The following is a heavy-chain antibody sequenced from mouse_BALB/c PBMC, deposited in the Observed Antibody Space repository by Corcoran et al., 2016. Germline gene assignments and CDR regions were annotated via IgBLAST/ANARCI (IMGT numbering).Heavy chain of an antibody. CDR2: IDPANGNT. D-gene: IGHD2-3*01. CDR3: AKDGYYDYYAMDY. CDR1: GFNIKDTY. Sequence: EVQLQQSGAELVKPGASVKLSCTASGFNIKDTYMHWVKQRPEQGLEWIGRIDPANGNTKYDPKFQGKATITAETSSNTAYLQRSSLTSKDTAVYYCAKDGYYDYYAMDYWGQGTSVTVSS. J-gene: IGHJ4*01. V-gene: IGHV14-3*02.